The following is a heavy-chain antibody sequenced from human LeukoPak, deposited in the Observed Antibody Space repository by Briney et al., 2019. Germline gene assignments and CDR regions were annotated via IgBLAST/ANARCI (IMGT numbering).Heavy chain of an antibody. Sequence: PGGSLRLSCAASGFTFSSYSMNWVRQAPGKGLEWVPSISSSSSYIYYADSVKGRFTISRDNAKNSLYLQMNSLRAEDTAVYYCARDLGSGRTYYFDYWGQGTLVTVSS. J-gene: IGHJ4*02. CDR1: GFTFSSYS. CDR3: ARDLGSGRTYYFDY. D-gene: IGHD5-12*01. CDR2: ISSSSSYI. V-gene: IGHV3-21*01.